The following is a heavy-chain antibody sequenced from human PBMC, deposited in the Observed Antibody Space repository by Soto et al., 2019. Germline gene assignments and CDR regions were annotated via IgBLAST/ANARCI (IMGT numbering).Heavy chain of an antibody. CDR2: IYYSGST. J-gene: IGHJ6*03. CDR3: ARDSYGSANYYYYYMDV. CDR1: GGSISSGGYY. V-gene: IGHV4-31*03. Sequence: PSETLSLTCTVSGGSISSGGYYWSWIRQHPGKGLEWIGYIYYSGSTYYNPSLKSRVTISVDTSKNQFSLKLSSVTAADTAVYYCARDSYGSANYYYYYMDVWGKGTTVTVSS. D-gene: IGHD3-10*01.